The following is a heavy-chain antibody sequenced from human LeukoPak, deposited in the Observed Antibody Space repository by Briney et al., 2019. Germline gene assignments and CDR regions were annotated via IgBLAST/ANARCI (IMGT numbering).Heavy chain of an antibody. V-gene: IGHV4-39*01. CDR2: IYYSGST. CDR1: GGSISSSSYY. D-gene: IGHD3-10*01. Sequence: SSETLSLTCTVSGGSISSSSYYWGWIRQPPGKGLEWIGSIYYSGSTYYNPSLKSRVTISVDTSKNQFSLKLSSVTAADTAVYYCARLAAITMPADLWGRGTLVTVSS. J-gene: IGHJ2*01. CDR3: ARLAAITMPADL.